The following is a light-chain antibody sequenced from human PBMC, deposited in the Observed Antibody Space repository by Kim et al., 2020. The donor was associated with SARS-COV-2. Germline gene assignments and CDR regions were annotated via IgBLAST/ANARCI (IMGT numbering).Light chain of an antibody. V-gene: IGLV3-19*01. CDR3: NSRDSSGNHLGV. CDR2: GKN. J-gene: IGLJ3*02. CDR1: SLRSYY. Sequence: SSELTQDPAVSVALGQTVRSTCQGDSLRSYYASWYQQKPGQAPVLVIYGKNNRPSGIPDRFSGSSSGNTASLTITGAQAEDEADYYCNSRDSSGNHLGVFGGDTQLSGL.